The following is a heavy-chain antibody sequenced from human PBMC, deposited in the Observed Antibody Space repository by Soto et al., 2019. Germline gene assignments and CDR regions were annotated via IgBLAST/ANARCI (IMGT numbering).Heavy chain of an antibody. CDR2: ISYDGSNK. Sequence: GGSLRLSCAASGFTFSSYAMHWVRQAPGKGLEWVAVISYDGSNKYYADSVKGRFTISRDNSKNTLYLQMNSLRAEDTAVYYCARDLVAAAGLYYYYYYGMDVWGQGTTVTVS. CDR1: GFTFSSYA. V-gene: IGHV3-30-3*01. D-gene: IGHD6-13*01. CDR3: ARDLVAAAGLYYYYYYGMDV. J-gene: IGHJ6*02.